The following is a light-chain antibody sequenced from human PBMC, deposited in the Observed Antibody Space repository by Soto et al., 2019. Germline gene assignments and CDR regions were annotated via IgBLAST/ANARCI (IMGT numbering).Light chain of an antibody. V-gene: IGKV1-13*02. CDR3: QQLERSPST. CDR1: QGIRSA. CDR2: AAS. Sequence: AIQLTQSHSSLSASVGDRVTITCRASQGIRSALGWYQQKPGKPPKLLIYAASTLQSGVPSRFRGRGSWTDFTLPISRLQPEDFATDYCQQLERSPSTFGGGTKVDIK. J-gene: IGKJ4*01.